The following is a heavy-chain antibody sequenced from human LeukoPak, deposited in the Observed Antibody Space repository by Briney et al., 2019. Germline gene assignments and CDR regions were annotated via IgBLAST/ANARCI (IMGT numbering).Heavy chain of an antibody. CDR3: ERGQWFGVNWFDP. J-gene: IGHJ5*02. CDR1: GGSFSGYY. CDR2: INHSGST. V-gene: IGHV4-34*01. D-gene: IGHD3-10*01. Sequence: SETLSLTCAVYGGSFSGYYWSWIRQPPGKGLEWIGEINHSGSTNYNPSLKSRVTISVDTSKDQFSLKLSSVTAADTAVYYCERGQWFGVNWFDPWGQGTLVTVSS.